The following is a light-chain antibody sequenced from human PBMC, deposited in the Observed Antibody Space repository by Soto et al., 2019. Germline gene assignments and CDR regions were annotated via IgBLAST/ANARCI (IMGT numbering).Light chain of an antibody. V-gene: IGLV1-51*01. Sequence: QSVLTQPPSVSAAPGQRITISCSGSGSNIGGFSVSWYQQLPGTAPKLLIYDNDKRPSGIPDRFSGSKSGTSATLAITTLQTGDEAHYFCGAWDNTQSWVFGPGTKLAVL. CDR2: DND. CDR3: GAWDNTQSWV. CDR1: GSNIGGFS. J-gene: IGLJ1*01.